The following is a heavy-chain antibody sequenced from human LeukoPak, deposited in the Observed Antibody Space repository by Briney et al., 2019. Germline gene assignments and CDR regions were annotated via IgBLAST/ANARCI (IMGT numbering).Heavy chain of an antibody. CDR3: ARGIDGSGSYYNTPYYYYGMDV. Sequence: ASVKVSCKASGYTFTSYYMHWVRQAPGQGREWMGIINPSGGSTSYAQKFQGRVTRTRDTSTSTVYMELSSLRFEDTAVYYCARGIDGSGSYYNTPYYYYGMDVWGQGTTVTVSS. D-gene: IGHD3-10*01. V-gene: IGHV1-46*01. CDR1: GYTFTSYY. CDR2: INPSGGST. J-gene: IGHJ6*02.